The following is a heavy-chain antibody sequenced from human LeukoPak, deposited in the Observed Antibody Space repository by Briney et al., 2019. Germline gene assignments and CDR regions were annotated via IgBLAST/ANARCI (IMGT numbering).Heavy chain of an antibody. V-gene: IGHV3-74*01. CDR2: IKTDGSIT. J-gene: IGHJ4*02. Sequence: GGSLRLSCAASGFSFSVYWMHWVRQAPGKGPVWVSRIKTDGSITDYADSVKGRFTITRDNAKNSLYLQMNSLRAEDTAVYYCARGRFGEYFYYFDYWGQGTLVTVSS. CDR1: GFSFSVYW. D-gene: IGHD3-10*01. CDR3: ARGRFGEYFYYFDY.